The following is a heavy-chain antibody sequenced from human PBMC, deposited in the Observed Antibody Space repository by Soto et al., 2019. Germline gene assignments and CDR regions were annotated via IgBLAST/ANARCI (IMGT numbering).Heavy chain of an antibody. V-gene: IGHV4-38-2*01. CDR1: GDSIIGIYH. D-gene: IGHD3-16*01. CDR3: ARHAAYDSVWGKSDGSDY. CDR2: IYHTGAT. Sequence: SETLSLTCAVSGDSIIGIYHWAWIRQSPGRGLEWIASIYHTGATYHNPSLQSRVTISVDTSKNQFSLHLSSVTAADTAVYYCARHAAYDSVWGKSDGSDYWGQGTLVTVSS. J-gene: IGHJ4*02.